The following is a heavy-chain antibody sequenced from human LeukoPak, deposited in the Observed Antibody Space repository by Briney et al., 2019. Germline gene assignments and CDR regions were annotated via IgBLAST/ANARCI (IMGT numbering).Heavy chain of an antibody. CDR1: GFTFSNAW. CDR3: TTVIHRGGDCYPGYFDY. CDR2: IKSKTDGGTT. J-gene: IGHJ4*02. D-gene: IGHD2-21*02. Sequence: GGSLRLSCAASGFTFSNAWMSWVRQAPGKGLEWGGRIKSKTDGGTTDYAAPVKGRFTISRDDSKNTLYLQMNSLKTEDTAVYYCTTVIHRGGDCYPGYFDYWGQGTLVTVSS. V-gene: IGHV3-15*01.